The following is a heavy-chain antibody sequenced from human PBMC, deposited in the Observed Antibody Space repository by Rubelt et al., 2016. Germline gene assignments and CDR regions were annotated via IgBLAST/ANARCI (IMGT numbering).Heavy chain of an antibody. J-gene: IGHJ4*02. D-gene: IGHD2-2*01. V-gene: IGHV4-39*07. CDR1: GGSISSSSYY. CDR2: IYYSGRT. Sequence: QLQLQESGPGLVKPSETLSLPCTVSGGSISSSSYYWGWIRQPPGKGLAWIGSIYYSGRTYYNPSLKSRVTISVDTSKNQFSLKLSSVTAADTAVYYCARSNAVVVPADHGQFDFDYWGQGTLVTVSS. CDR3: ARSNAVVVPADHGQFDFDY.